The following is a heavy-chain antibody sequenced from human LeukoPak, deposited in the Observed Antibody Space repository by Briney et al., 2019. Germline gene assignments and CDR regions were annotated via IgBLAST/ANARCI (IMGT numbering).Heavy chain of an antibody. J-gene: IGHJ5*02. Sequence: AGGSLRLSCAVSGFTFSSYGMHWVRQAPGRGRGWVAVIWYDGSNKYYADSVKGRFTISRDNSKNTLYLQMNSLRAEGTAVYYCARERIAAANWFDPWGQGTLVTVSS. CDR1: GFTFSSYG. D-gene: IGHD6-13*01. CDR3: ARERIAAANWFDP. V-gene: IGHV3-33*01. CDR2: IWYDGSNK.